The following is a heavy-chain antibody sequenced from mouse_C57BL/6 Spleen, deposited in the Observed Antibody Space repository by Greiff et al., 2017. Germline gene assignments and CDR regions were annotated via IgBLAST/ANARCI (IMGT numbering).Heavy chain of an antibody. CDR1: GYTFTSYW. V-gene: IGHV1-53*01. D-gene: IGHD1-1*01. J-gene: IGHJ1*03. CDR2: INPSNGGT. Sequence: VQLQQPGTELVKPGASVKLSCKASGYTFTSYWMHWVKQRPGQGLEWIGNINPSNGGTNYNEKFKSKATLTVDKSSSTAYMQLSSLTSEGSAVYYCARGGITTVVDWYFDVWGTGTTVTVSS. CDR3: ARGGITTVVDWYFDV.